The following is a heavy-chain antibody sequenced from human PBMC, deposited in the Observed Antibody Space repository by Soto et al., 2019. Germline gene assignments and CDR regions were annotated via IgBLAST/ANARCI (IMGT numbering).Heavy chain of an antibody. CDR2: IIPIFGTA. CDR3: ASPEYSSSSNFDY. J-gene: IGHJ4*02. CDR1: GGTFSGFV. V-gene: IGHV1-69*06. Sequence: SVKVSCKASGGTFSGFVISGVGQAPGQGLEWMGGIIPIFGTANYAQKFQGRVTITADKSTSTAYMELSSLRSEDTAVYYCASPEYSSSSNFDYWGQGTLVTVSS. D-gene: IGHD6-6*01.